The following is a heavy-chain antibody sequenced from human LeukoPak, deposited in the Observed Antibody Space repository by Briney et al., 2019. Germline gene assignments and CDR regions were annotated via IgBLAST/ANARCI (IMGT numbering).Heavy chain of an antibody. CDR3: ARASRDIVVVPAAPYYYYYMDV. CDR2: IYYSGST. J-gene: IGHJ6*03. D-gene: IGHD2-2*01. V-gene: IGHV4-59*01. CDR1: GGSISSYY. Sequence: SETLSLTCTVSGGSISSYYWSWIRQPPGKGLEWIGYIYYSGSTNYNPSLKSRVTISVDTSKNQFSLKLSSVTAADTAVYYRARASRDIVVVPAAPYYYYYMDVWGKGTTVTVSS.